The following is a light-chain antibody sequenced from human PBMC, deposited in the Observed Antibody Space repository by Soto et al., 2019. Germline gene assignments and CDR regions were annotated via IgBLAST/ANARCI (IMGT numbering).Light chain of an antibody. CDR3: QQGHSNPIT. CDR1: ETISTY. CDR2: AAS. Sequence: EIQMTQSPSSLSASVGDRVTITCRTSETISTYVNWYQKKPGKAPKLLIYAASSLQSGVPSRFSGSGSGTDFTLTISSLQPEDFATYYCQQGHSNPITLGQGTRLEIK. J-gene: IGKJ5*01. V-gene: IGKV1-39*01.